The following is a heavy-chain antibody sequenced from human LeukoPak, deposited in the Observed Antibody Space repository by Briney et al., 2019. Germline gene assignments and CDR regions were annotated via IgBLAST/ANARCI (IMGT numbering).Heavy chain of an antibody. J-gene: IGHJ4*02. D-gene: IGHD3-16*01. CDR2: IYVNGGT. CDR3: ARGGGAGNDY. Sequence: SETQSLTCTVSGGSISPHYWSWIRQPAGKGLEWIGRIYVNGGTNYNPSLKSRVTISVDTSKNQFSLKLSSVTAADTAVYYCARGGGAGNDYWGQGTLVTVSS. CDR1: GGSISPHY. V-gene: IGHV4-4*07.